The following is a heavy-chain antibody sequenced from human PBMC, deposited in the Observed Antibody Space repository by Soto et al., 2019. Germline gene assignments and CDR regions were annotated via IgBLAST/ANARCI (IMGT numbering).Heavy chain of an antibody. V-gene: IGHV3-73*01. J-gene: IGHJ4*02. CDR2: VTTKTSNYAT. D-gene: IGHD4-4*01. CDR1: GFIFSGST. Sequence: EVQLVESGGGLVQPGGSLKLSCAASGFIFSGSTMHWVRQASGKGLEWVGRVTTKTSNYATSYNAAVRGRFTISRDDSNNAAYLQMNSLKTEDSAVYYCARSQLADYSNADFDYWGQGTLVTVSS. CDR3: ARSQLADYSNADFDY.